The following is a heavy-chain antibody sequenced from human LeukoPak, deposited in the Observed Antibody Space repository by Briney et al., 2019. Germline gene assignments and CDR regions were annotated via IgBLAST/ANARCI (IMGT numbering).Heavy chain of an antibody. CDR1: GFTFSSYG. V-gene: IGHV3-30*18. J-gene: IGHJ6*02. CDR2: ISYDGSNK. CDR3: AKNPNLYYYYYGMDV. Sequence: GGSLRLSCAASGFTFSSYGMHWVRQAPGKGLEWVAVISYDGSNKYYADSVKGRFTISRDNSKNTLYLQMNSLRAEDTAVYYCAKNPNLYYYYYGMDVWGQGTTVTVSS. D-gene: IGHD2-8*01.